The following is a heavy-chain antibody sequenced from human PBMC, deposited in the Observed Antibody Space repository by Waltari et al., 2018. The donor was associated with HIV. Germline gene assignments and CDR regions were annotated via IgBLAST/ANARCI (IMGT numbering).Heavy chain of an antibody. D-gene: IGHD4-17*01. Sequence: QVQLQESGPGLVKPSGTLSLTCVVSGGAISSSNCWSWVRQPPGKGLEWFGEIYHSGTTNYNPSLKSRVAISMDQSENQFSLILNSVTAADTAMYFCARARPLLTTWAGVFDIWGRGTMVIVSS. CDR2: IYHSGTT. J-gene: IGHJ3*02. CDR3: ARARPLLTTWAGVFDI. V-gene: IGHV4-4*02. CDR1: GGAISSSNC.